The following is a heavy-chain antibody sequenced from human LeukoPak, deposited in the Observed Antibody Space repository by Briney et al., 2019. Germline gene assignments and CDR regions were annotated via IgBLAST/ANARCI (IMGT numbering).Heavy chain of an antibody. D-gene: IGHD2-2*01. CDR1: GGSLSSGGYS. V-gene: IGHV4-31*03. J-gene: IGHJ5*02. Sequence: SETLSLTCTVSGGSLSSGGYSWRWIRQHPGKGLEWIGYIYYSGSTYYNPSLKSRVTKSVDTSKNQFSLKLSSVTAADTAVYYCARGVVPAASDWFDPWGQGTLVTVSS. CDR2: IYYSGST. CDR3: ARGVVPAASDWFDP.